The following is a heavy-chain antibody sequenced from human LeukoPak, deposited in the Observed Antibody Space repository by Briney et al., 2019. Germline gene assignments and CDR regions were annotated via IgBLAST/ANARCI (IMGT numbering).Heavy chain of an antibody. J-gene: IGHJ3*02. CDR3: ARDSRNLRGAFDI. CDR1: GYIFTSYY. CDR2: INPSGGST. Sequence: ASVKVSCKASGYIFTSYYMHWVRQAPGQGLEWMGIINPSGGSTSYAQKFQGRVTMTRDTSTSTVYMELSSLRSEDTAVYYCARDSRNLRGAFDIWGQGTMVTVSS. V-gene: IGHV1-46*01. D-gene: IGHD1-7*01.